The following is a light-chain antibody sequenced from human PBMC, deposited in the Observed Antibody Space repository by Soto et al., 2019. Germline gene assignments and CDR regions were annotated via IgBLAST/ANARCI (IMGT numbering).Light chain of an antibody. CDR1: SSNIGAGYD. J-gene: IGLJ2*01. CDR3: QSYDSSLSGSV. CDR2: GNS. Sequence: QTVVTQPPSVSGAPGHRVTISCTGSSSNIGAGYDVHWYQQLPGTAPKLLIYGNSNRPSGVPDRFSGSKSGTSASLAITGLQDEDEADYYCQSYDSSLSGSVFGGGTKLTVL. V-gene: IGLV1-40*01.